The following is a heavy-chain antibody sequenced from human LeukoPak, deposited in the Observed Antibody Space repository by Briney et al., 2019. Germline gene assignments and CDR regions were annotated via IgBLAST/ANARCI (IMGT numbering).Heavy chain of an antibody. CDR1: GGSISNYY. V-gene: IGHV4-4*07. Sequence: SETLSLTCTVSGGSISNYYWNWIRQPAGKGLEWVGRIYSSGSTNYNPSLKSRVTMSVDTSKNQFSLKLSSVTAADTAVYYCARISHCSSTSCYSYYYMDVWGKGTTVTVSS. CDR3: ARISHCSSTSCYSYYYMDV. J-gene: IGHJ6*03. CDR2: IYSSGST. D-gene: IGHD2-2*02.